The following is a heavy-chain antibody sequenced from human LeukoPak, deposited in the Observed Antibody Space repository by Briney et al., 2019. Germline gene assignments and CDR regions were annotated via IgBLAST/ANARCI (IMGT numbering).Heavy chain of an antibody. V-gene: IGHV3-74*01. D-gene: IGHD5-18*01. J-gene: IGHJ4*02. CDR2: IFIDGSGT. CDR1: GFTVSSNY. Sequence: GGSLRLSCAASGFTVSSNYMSWVRQAPGKGLVWVSRIFIDGSGTSYADSVKGRFTISRDNAKNTLYLQMNSLRVEDTAVYYCAIGDKYGYPKWGQGTLVTVSS. CDR3: AIGDKYGYPK.